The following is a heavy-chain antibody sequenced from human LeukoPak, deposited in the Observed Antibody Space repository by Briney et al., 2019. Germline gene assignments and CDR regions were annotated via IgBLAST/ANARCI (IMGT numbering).Heavy chain of an antibody. CDR3: ARAPWQLSPFDF. D-gene: IGHD6-6*01. Sequence: PGGSLRLSCAASGFTFSTFWMSWVRQAPGKGLEWVANIKQDETEKYYVDSVKGRFYISRDNARNSLSLQMNRLRPEDTAAYYCARAPWQLSPFDFWGQGVLVTVSS. V-gene: IGHV3-7*01. CDR1: GFTFSTFW. J-gene: IGHJ4*02. CDR2: IKQDETEK.